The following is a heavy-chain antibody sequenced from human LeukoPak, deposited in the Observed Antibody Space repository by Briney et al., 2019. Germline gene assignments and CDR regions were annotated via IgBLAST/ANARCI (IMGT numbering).Heavy chain of an antibody. CDR3: ARDEADFWSGYYSGKNGYYYMDV. V-gene: IGHV3-11*01. Sequence: XXTXGXXXXXXSYISSXXXTIYYADSVKGRFTISRDNAKNSLYLQMNSLRAEDTAVYYCARDEADFWSGYYSGKNGYYYMDVWGKGTTVTVSS. D-gene: IGHD3-3*01. CDR2: ISSXXXTI. J-gene: IGHJ6*03.